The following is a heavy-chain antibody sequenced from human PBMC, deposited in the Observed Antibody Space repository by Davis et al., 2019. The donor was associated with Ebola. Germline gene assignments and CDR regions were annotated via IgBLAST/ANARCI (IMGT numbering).Heavy chain of an antibody. D-gene: IGHD2-15*01. Sequence: GESLKISCAASGFNFRSYGMHWVRQAPDKGLEWVAVIWYDGSRKYYGDSVKGRFTISRDNSKNTLYLQMNSLRAEDTAVYYCAKWDCSGGSCYGMDVWGQGTTVTVSS. J-gene: IGHJ6*02. CDR1: GFNFRSYG. V-gene: IGHV3-33*06. CDR3: AKWDCSGGSCYGMDV. CDR2: IWYDGSRK.